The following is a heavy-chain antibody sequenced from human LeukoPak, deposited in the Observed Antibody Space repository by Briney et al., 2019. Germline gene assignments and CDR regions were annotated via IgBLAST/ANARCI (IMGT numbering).Heavy chain of an antibody. CDR2: IGTAGDT. D-gene: IGHD6-19*01. Sequence: GGSLRLSCAASGFTFSSYDMHWVRQATGKGLEWVSDIGTAGDTYYAGSVKGRFTISRENAKNSLYLQMNSLRAGDTAVYYCARENDAVALDYWGQGTLVTVSS. CDR1: GFTFSSYD. CDR3: ARENDAVALDY. J-gene: IGHJ4*02. V-gene: IGHV3-13*01.